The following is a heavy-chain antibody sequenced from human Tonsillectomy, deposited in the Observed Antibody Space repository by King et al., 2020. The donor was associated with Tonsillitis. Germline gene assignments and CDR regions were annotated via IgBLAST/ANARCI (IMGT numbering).Heavy chain of an antibody. D-gene: IGHD6-13*01. V-gene: IGHV4-39*01. CDR3: ARGTFIAAGDSFDY. J-gene: IGHJ4*02. CDR2: SYYSGST. Sequence: LQLQESGPGLVKPSETLSLTCTVSGGSISSSRYYWGWIRQPPGKGLEWIGDSYYSGSTYYNPSLKSRVTISVDTSKNQFSLKLSSVTAADTAVYYCARGTFIAAGDSFDYWGQGTLVTVSS. CDR1: GGSISSSRYY.